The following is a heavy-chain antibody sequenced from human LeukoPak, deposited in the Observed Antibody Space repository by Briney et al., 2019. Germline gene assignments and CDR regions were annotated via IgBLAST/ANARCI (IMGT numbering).Heavy chain of an antibody. J-gene: IGHJ3*02. CDR2: INTDGSST. D-gene: IGHD2-15*01. CDR3: AREAAPRASGAFDI. Sequence: PGGSLRLSCAASGFTFSSYWMHWVRQAPGKGLVWVSRINTDGSSTNYADSVKGRFTISRDNAKNSLYLQMNSLRAEDTAVYYCAREAAPRASGAFDIWGQGTMVTVSS. V-gene: IGHV3-74*01. CDR1: GFTFSSYW.